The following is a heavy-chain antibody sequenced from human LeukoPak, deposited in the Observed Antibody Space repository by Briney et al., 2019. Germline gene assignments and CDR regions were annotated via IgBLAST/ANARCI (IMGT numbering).Heavy chain of an antibody. CDR3: ARDHGFRYSNYYFDY. J-gene: IGHJ4*02. V-gene: IGHV1-69*01. D-gene: IGHD4-11*01. CDR1: GGTFSSYA. CDR2: IIPIFGTA. Sequence: SVKVSCKASGGTFSSYAISWVRQAPGQGLEWMGGIIPIFGTANYAQKFQGRVTITADESTSTAYMELRSLRSDDTAVYYCARDHGFRYSNYYFDYWGQGTLVTVSS.